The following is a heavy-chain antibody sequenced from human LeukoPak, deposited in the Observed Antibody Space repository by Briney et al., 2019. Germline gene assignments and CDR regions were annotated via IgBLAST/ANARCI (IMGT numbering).Heavy chain of an antibody. Sequence: GGSLRLSCAATGLTFSDYAMSWVRQAPGKGLQWVSTITGRGGTTYYADSVKGRFTISRDNSKNTLYLQMNSLRAEDTAVYYCARDNRLLLEESAFDIWGQGTMVTVSS. D-gene: IGHD3-10*01. CDR3: ARDNRLLLEESAFDI. J-gene: IGHJ3*02. V-gene: IGHV3-23*01. CDR1: GLTFSDYA. CDR2: ITGRGGTT.